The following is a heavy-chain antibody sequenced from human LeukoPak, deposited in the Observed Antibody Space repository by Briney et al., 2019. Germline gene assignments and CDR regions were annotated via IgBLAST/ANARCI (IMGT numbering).Heavy chain of an antibody. D-gene: IGHD1-26*01. CDR2: VRYDGKIK. CDR3: AKDHSVGAIL. Sequence: GGSLRLSCVASGFTFSNYGMHWVRQAPGEGLEWVAFVRYDGKIKYYADSMKDRFTISRDNSKNTLYLQMNSLRVEDATVYYCAKDHSVGAILWGQGTLVTVSS. CDR1: GFTFSNYG. J-gene: IGHJ4*02. V-gene: IGHV3-30*02.